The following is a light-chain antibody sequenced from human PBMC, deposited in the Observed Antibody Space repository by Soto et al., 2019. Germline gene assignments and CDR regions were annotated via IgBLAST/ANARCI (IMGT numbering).Light chain of an antibody. CDR1: QRITNY. CDR3: QQSDSYPYT. V-gene: IGKV1-39*01. CDR2: AAS. Sequence: DIQMTQSPSSLSVSVGDRVTITCRARQRITNYLNWYQQKPGKAPKLLAYAASSLQSGVPSRFSANGSWTDFTLTISTLHTEDFATYYCQQSDSYPYTCGQGTKLEIK. J-gene: IGKJ2*01.